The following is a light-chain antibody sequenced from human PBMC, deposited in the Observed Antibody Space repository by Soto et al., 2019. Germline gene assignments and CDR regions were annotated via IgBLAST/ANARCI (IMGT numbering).Light chain of an antibody. CDR2: KTS. Sequence: DIHMTQSPSTLSASVGDRVTITCRASQSISLWVAWYQQKPGRAPNLLTYKTSSLETGVPSRFSGSGSGTEFTLTISSLQPDDFATYYCQHYKDYSWTFGQGTKVEV. CDR3: QHYKDYSWT. V-gene: IGKV1-5*03. J-gene: IGKJ1*01. CDR1: QSISLW.